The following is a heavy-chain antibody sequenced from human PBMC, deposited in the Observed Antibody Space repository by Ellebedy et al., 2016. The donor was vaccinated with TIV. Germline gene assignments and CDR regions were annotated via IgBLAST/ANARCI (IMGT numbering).Heavy chain of an antibody. CDR2: IKQDGSEK. J-gene: IGHJ4*02. D-gene: IGHD6-19*01. CDR1: GFTFSRYW. Sequence: GESLKISCAASGFTFSRYWMSWVRQAPGKGPEWVANIKQDGSEKYYVDSVKGRFSISRDNTKNSLYLQMNSLTDEDTAVYYCARDQWLGRAYYFDSWGQGTLVTVSS. CDR3: ARDQWLGRAYYFDS. V-gene: IGHV3-7*01.